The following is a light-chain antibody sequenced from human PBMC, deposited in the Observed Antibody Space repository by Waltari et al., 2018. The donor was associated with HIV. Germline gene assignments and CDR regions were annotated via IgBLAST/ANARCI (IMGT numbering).Light chain of an antibody. J-gene: IGKJ1*01. V-gene: IGKV3-20*01. CDR2: IVS. Sequence: EIVLTQSPGTLSLSPGETDTLPCRASQSVSGSYFAWYQQKPGQPPRLLIYIVSNRATGIPDRVSGSGSGTDFTLTISRLEPEDSAVYYCHQYVTSPWTFGQGTKVEIK. CDR1: QSVSGSY. CDR3: HQYVTSPWT.